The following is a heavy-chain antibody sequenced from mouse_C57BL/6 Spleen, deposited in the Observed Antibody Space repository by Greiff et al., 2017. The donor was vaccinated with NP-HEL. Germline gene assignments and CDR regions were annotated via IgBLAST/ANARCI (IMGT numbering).Heavy chain of an antibody. CDR1: GYTFTSYG. Sequence: QVQLKESGAELARPGASVKLSCKASGYTFTSYGISWVKQRTGQGLEWIGEIYPRSGNTYYNEKFKGKATLTADKSSSTAYMELRSLTSEDSAVYFCAVYDGYPYAMDYWGQGTSVTVSS. D-gene: IGHD2-3*01. CDR2: IYPRSGNT. CDR3: AVYDGYPYAMDY. V-gene: IGHV1-81*01. J-gene: IGHJ4*01.